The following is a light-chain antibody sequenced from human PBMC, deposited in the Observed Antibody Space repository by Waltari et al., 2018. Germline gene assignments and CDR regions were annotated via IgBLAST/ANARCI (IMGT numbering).Light chain of an antibody. V-gene: IGLV1-51*01. CDR2: DND. Sequence: QPVLTQPPSVSAAPGQRVTISCSGMNSNIGNGYVSCYHHHPGTAPKLLIYDNDNRPSGIPDRFSGSKSGTSATLGITGLQTGDEADYYCGAWDSSLGGWVFGGGTKLAVL. J-gene: IGLJ3*02. CDR3: GAWDSSLGGWV. CDR1: NSNIGNGY.